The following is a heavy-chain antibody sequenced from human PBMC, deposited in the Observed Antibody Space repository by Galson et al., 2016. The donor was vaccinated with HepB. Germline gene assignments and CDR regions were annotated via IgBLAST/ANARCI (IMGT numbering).Heavy chain of an antibody. D-gene: IGHD6-6*01. CDR3: ARDPTAARFFDY. CDR2: ISSTGSRT. CDR1: GFTFNSYA. Sequence: SLRLSCATSGFTFNSYAMSWVRQAPGKGLEWVAAISSTGSRTYYADSVKSRFTISTDTSTKTMSLQMHSLRVEATAIYYCARDPTAARFFDYWGQGTLVTVS. V-gene: IGHV3-23*01. J-gene: IGHJ4*02.